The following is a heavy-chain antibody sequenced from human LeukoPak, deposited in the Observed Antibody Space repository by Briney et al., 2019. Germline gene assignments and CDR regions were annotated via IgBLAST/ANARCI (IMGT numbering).Heavy chain of an antibody. V-gene: IGHV1-18*01. D-gene: IGHD2-2*01. Sequence: GASVKVSCKASGYTFTNYGISWVRQAPGQGLEWMGWISAYNGNTNYAQKLQGRVTMTTDTSTSTAYMELRSLRSDDTAVYYCARGDIVVVPAAMGGYYYYMDVWGKGTTVTVSS. CDR1: GYTFTNYG. J-gene: IGHJ6*03. CDR3: ARGDIVVVPAAMGGYYYYMDV. CDR2: ISAYNGNT.